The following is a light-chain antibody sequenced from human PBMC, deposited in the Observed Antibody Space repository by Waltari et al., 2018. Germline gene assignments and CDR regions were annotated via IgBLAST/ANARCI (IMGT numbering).Light chain of an antibody. CDR1: QNIFNY. V-gene: IGKV1-39*01. J-gene: IGKJ1*01. Sequence: DIQMTQSPSSLSASVGDRVTITCRASQNIFNYVYWYQQKPGKAPRLLISGASSLQGGVPSRFSGSGSGAEFTLTISSLQPDDVATYHCHQYHTYLWTFGQGTKVEIK. CDR2: GAS. CDR3: HQYHTYLWT.